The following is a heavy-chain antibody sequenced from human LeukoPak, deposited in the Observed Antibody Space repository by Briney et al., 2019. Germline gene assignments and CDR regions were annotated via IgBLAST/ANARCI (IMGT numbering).Heavy chain of an antibody. V-gene: IGHV1-18*01. D-gene: IGHD3-10*01. CDR1: GYTFTSYA. CDR2: ISAYNGNT. Sequence: ASVKVSCKASGYTFTSYAINWVRQAPGQGLEWMGWISAYNGNTNYAQKLQGRVTMTTDTSTSTAYMELRSLRSDDTAVYYCARDPNYYGSGSRAFDYWGQGTLVTVSS. J-gene: IGHJ4*02. CDR3: ARDPNYYGSGSRAFDY.